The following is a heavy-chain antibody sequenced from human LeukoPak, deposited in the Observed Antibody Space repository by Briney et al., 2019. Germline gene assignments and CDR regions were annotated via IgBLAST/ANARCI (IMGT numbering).Heavy chain of an antibody. V-gene: IGHV4-39*01. CDR2: IYYSGST. D-gene: IGHD1-1*01. J-gene: IGHJ4*02. Sequence: SETLSLTCTVSGGSISSSSYYWGWIRQPPGKGLEWIGSIYYSGSTYYNPSLKSRVTISVDTSKNQFSLKLSSVTAEDTAVYYCARTGTTLDPFFRYWGQGTLVTVSS. CDR3: ARTGTTLDPFFRY. CDR1: GGSISSSSYY.